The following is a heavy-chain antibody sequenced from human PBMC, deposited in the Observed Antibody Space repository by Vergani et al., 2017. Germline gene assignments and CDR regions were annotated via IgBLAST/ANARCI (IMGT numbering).Heavy chain of an antibody. V-gene: IGHV4-59*01. CDR3: ARGGSSSWYCDY. CDR2: IYYSGST. J-gene: IGHJ4*02. CDR1: GGPISSYY. Sequence: QVQLQESGPGLVKPSETLSLTCTVSGGPISSYYWGWIRQPPGKGLEWIGYIYYSGSTNYNPSLKSRVTISVDTSKNQFSLKLGSVTAADTAVYYCARGGSSSWYCDYWGQGTLVTVSS. D-gene: IGHD6-13*01.